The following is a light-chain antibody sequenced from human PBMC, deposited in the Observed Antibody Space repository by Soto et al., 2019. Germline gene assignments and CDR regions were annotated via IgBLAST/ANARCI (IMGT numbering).Light chain of an antibody. Sequence: QSALTQPRSVSGSPGQSVTIYCTGTSSDVGGYNYVSWYQQHPGKAPKLMIYDVSKRPSGVPDRFSGSKSGNTASLTISGLQAEDEADYYCCSYAGNYYVFGTGTKLTVL. CDR2: DVS. CDR3: CSYAGNYYV. CDR1: SSDVGGYNY. J-gene: IGLJ1*01. V-gene: IGLV2-11*01.